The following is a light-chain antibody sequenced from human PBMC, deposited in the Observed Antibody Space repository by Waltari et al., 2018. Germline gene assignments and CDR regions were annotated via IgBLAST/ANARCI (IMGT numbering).Light chain of an antibody. V-gene: IGKV1-5*01. CDR3: QQYSGNPT. J-gene: IGKJ4*01. CDR1: QDINNW. CDR2: DAS. Sequence: DIQLTQSPSTLSASVGDRSTITCRASQDINNWLAWYQQKPGKAPKILIYDASSLETGVPSKFSGSGSGTEFTLTISSLQPDDFATYYCQQYSGNPTFGGGTKVETK.